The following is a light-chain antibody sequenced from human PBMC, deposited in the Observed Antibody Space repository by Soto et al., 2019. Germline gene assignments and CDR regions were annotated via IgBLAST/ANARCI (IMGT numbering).Light chain of an antibody. Sequence: EIVLTQSPGTLSLSPGERATLSGRASQSVFNNHIGWYQQKPGQAPRRLIFGASFRATGIPDRFSGSGSGTDFTLTISRLEPEDFAVYYCQQYGSSPTTFGQGTKVEIK. CDR3: QQYGSSPTT. CDR1: QSVFNNH. J-gene: IGKJ1*01. V-gene: IGKV3-20*01. CDR2: GAS.